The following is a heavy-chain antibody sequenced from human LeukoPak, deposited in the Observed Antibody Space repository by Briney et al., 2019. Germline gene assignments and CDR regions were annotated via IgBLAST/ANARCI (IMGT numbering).Heavy chain of an antibody. CDR3: ARDSRSIAAAGTRYYYYYMDV. V-gene: IGHV4-38-2*02. J-gene: IGHJ6*03. D-gene: IGHD6-13*01. CDR1: GYSISSGYY. Sequence: PSETLSLTCTVSGYSISSGYYWGWIRQPPGKGLEWIGSIYHSGSTYYNPSLKSRVTISVDTSKNQFSLKLSSVTAADTAVYYCARDSRSIAAAGTRYYYYYMDVWGKGTTVTISS. CDR2: IYHSGST.